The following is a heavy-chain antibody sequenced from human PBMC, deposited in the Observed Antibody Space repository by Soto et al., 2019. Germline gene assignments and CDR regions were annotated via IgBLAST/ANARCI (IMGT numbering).Heavy chain of an antibody. D-gene: IGHD3-10*01. J-gene: IGHJ6*02. CDR3: ARYGSGSYDLIDYYYYGMDV. CDR1: GYSFTSYW. V-gene: IGHV5-51*01. CDR2: IYPGDSDT. Sequence: PGESLKISCQGSGYSFTSYWIGWVRQMPGKGLELMGIIYPGDSDTRYSPSFQGQVTISADESISTAYLQWSSLKASDTAMYYCARYGSGSYDLIDYYYYGMDVWGQRTTVTVSS.